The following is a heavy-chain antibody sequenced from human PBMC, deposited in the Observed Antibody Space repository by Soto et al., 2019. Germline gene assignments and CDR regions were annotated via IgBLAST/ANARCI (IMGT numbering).Heavy chain of an antibody. CDR2: ISPSSSFL. Sequence: GVSLRLSCAASGFSFRSYYMNWVRQAPGRGLEWVSSISPSSSFLNYADSVKGRFTISRDNAKSSVNLQMNSLRGEDTAVYYCAKGGTDYGEGRPYYSDDLARGTLVPVS. J-gene: IGHJ4*02. CDR3: AKGGTDYGEGRPYYSDD. V-gene: IGHV3-21*06. D-gene: IGHD3-10*01. CDR1: GFSFRSYY.